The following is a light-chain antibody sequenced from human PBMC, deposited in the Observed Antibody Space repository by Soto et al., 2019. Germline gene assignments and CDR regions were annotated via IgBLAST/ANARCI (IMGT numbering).Light chain of an antibody. CDR3: SSYTSSSTPHYV. Sequence: QSVLTQPASVSGSPGQSITISCTGTSSDVGGYNYVSWYQQHPGKAPKLMIYDVSNRPSGVSNRFSGSKSGNTASLTISGXXAEDEADYYCSSYTSSSTPHYVFGTGTKVTVL. CDR2: DVS. J-gene: IGLJ1*01. CDR1: SSDVGGYNY. V-gene: IGLV2-14*01.